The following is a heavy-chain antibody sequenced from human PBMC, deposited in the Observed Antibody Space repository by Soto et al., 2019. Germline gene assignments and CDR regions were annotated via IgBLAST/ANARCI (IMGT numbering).Heavy chain of an antibody. CDR1: GGSISSYY. V-gene: IGHV4-59*01. Sequence: SETLSLTCTVSGGSISSYYWSWIRQPPGKGLEWIGYIYYSGSTNYNPSLKSRVTISVDTSKNQFSLKLSSVTAADTAVYYCARGLYTAMVPLLYNWFDPWGEGTLVTVSS. CDR2: IYYSGST. J-gene: IGHJ5*02. D-gene: IGHD5-18*01. CDR3: ARGLYTAMVPLLYNWFDP.